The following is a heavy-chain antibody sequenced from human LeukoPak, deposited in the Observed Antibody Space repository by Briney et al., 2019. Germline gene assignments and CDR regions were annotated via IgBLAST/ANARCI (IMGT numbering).Heavy chain of an antibody. CDR3: AKDASIAVEGIDY. D-gene: IGHD6-19*01. V-gene: IGHV3-30*02. CDR1: GFTFSSYG. J-gene: IGHJ4*02. CDR2: IRYDGSNK. Sequence: GGSLRLSCAASGFTFSSYGMHWVRQAPGKGLEWVAFIRYDGSNKYYADSVKGRFTISRDNPKNTLYLQMNSLRAEDTAVYYCAKDASIAVEGIDYWGQGTLVTVSS.